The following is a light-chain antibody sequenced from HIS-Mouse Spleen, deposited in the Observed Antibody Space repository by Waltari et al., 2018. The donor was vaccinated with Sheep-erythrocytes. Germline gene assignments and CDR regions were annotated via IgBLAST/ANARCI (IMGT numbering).Light chain of an antibody. J-gene: IGKJ2*01. CDR2: GAS. Sequence: EIVMTQSPATLSVSPGERATLPCRASQSVSSNLAWYQQKPGQAPRLLIYGASTRATSIPARFSGSGSGTEFTLTISSMQSEDFAVYYCQQYNNWPPPYTFGQGTKLEIK. CDR1: QSVSSN. CDR3: QQYNNWPPPYT. V-gene: IGKV3-15*01.